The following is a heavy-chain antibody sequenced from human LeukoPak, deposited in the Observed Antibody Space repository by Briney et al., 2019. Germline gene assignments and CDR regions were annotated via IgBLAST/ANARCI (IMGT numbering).Heavy chain of an antibody. J-gene: IGHJ4*02. D-gene: IGHD3-10*01. CDR1: GGSISSSSYY. Sequence: SETLSLTCTVSGGSISSSSYYWGWIRQPPGKGLEWIGSIYYGGSTYYNPSLKSRVTISVDTSKNQFSLKLSSVTAADTAVYYCARHKLYGSGSYCYFDYWGQGTLVTVSS. CDR3: ARHKLYGSGSYCYFDY. V-gene: IGHV4-39*01. CDR2: IYYGGST.